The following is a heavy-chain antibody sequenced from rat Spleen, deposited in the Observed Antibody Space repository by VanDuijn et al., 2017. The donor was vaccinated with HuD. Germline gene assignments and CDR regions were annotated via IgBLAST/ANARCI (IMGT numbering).Heavy chain of an antibody. CDR3: ARGGMDA. CDR2: MWTGGGT. V-gene: IGHV2S63*01. J-gene: IGHJ4*01. Sequence: VQLKESGPGLVQPSQTLSLTCTVSGFSLTDYSVHWVRQPPGKGLEWMGVMWTGGGTTYNSALRSRLSISRDTSKSQVFLKMSSLQTEDTATYYCARGGMDAWGQGASVTVSS. CDR1: GFSLTDYS.